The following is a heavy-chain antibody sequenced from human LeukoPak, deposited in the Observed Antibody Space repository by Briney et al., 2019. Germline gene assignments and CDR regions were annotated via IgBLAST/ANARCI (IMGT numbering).Heavy chain of an antibody. CDR1: GGSISSYY. CDR3: ARLPIAVAGYFDY. D-gene: IGHD6-19*01. V-gene: IGHV4-59*01. CDR2: IYYSGST. Sequence: SETLSLTCTVSGGSISSYYWSWIRQPPGKGLEWIGYIYYSGSTNYNPSLKSRVTISVDTSKNQFSLKLSSVTAADTAVYYCARLPIAVAGYFDYWGQGTLVTVSS. J-gene: IGHJ4*02.